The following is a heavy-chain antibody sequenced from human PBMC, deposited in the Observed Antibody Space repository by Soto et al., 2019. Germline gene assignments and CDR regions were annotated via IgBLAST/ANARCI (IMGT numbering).Heavy chain of an antibody. CDR2: ISGSGGST. V-gene: IGHV3-23*01. J-gene: IGHJ6*02. Sequence: QPGGSLRLSCAASGFTFSSYAMSWVRQAPGKGLEWVSAISGSGGSTYYADSVKGRFTISRDNSKNTLYLQMNSLRAEDTAVYYCAKGLTNTQTTVVTPSLKLYYYYGMDVWGQGTTVTVSS. CDR1: GFTFSSYA. CDR3: AKGLTNTQTTVVTPSLKLYYYYGMDV. D-gene: IGHD4-17*01.